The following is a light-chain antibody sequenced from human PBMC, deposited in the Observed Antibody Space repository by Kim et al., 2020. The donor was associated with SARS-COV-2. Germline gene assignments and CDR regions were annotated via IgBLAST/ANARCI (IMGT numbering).Light chain of an antibody. Sequence: DIQMTQSPSSLSASVGVRVTITCRASQGISNYLAWFQQKPGKVPKLLMYVASTLQSGVPSRFSGSGSGTDFTLNINSLQPEDVATFYCQKYNSVPRTFGGGTKVDIK. CDR2: VAS. J-gene: IGKJ4*01. V-gene: IGKV1-27*01. CDR3: QKYNSVPRT. CDR1: QGISNY.